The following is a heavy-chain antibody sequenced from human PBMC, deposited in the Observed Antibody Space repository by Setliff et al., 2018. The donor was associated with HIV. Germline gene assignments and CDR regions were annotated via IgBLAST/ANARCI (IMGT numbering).Heavy chain of an antibody. V-gene: IGHV4-31*03. CDR3: AKEGNSVDNWLDP. CDR1: GDPIFIGGYY. Sequence: SETLSLTCTVSGDPIFIGGYYWSWIRQHPGGGLEWIGYIYHTGKTYYNPSLQRRFIMSLDMSQNQFSLKLSSVTAADTAVYYCAKEGNSVDNWLDPWGPGTLVTVSS. CDR2: IYHTGKT. J-gene: IGHJ5*02. D-gene: IGHD1-26*01.